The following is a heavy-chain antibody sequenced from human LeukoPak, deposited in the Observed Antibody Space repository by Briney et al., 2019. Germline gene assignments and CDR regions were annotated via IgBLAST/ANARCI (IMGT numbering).Heavy chain of an antibody. CDR1: GGSFSGYY. D-gene: IGHD3-22*01. CDR2: INHSGST. CDR3: ARGDYYDRTVYFDY. V-gene: IGHV4-34*01. J-gene: IGHJ4*02. Sequence: SETLSLTCAVYGGSFSGYYWSWIRQPPGKGLEWIGEINHSGSTNYNPSLKSRVTISVDTSKNRFSLKLSSVTAADTAVYYCARGDYYDRTVYFDYWGQGTLVTVSS.